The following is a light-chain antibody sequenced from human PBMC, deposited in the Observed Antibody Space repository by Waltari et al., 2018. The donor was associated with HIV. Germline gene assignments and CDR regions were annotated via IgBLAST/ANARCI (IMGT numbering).Light chain of an antibody. CDR1: QSVSSN. CDR2: GAS. V-gene: IGKV3-15*01. CDR3: QQYGSSPPSYT. Sequence: EIVMTQSPATLSVSPGERATLSCRASQSVSSNLAWYQQKPGQAPRLLIYGASTRATGIPARFSGSGSGTEFTLTISSLQSEDFAVYYCQQYGSSPPSYTFGQGTKLEIK. J-gene: IGKJ2*01.